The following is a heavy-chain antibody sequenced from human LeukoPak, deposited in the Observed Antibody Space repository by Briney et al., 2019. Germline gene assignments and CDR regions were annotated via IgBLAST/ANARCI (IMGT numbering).Heavy chain of an antibody. CDR1: GFTFSSYW. J-gene: IGHJ4*02. CDR2: INSDGSST. Sequence: GGSLRLSCAASGFTFSSYWMHWVRQAPGKGLVWVSRINSDGSSTSYADSVKGRFTIPRDNAKNTLYLQMNSLRAEDTAVYYCARESRQGYFDYWGQGTLVTVSS. CDR3: ARESRQGYFDY. V-gene: IGHV3-74*01.